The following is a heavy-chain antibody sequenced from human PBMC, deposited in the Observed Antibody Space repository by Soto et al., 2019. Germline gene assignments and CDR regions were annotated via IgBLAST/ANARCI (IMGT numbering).Heavy chain of an antibody. V-gene: IGHV4-30-4*01. CDR2: IYYSGST. J-gene: IGHJ4*02. CDR1: GGSISSGDYY. Sequence: PSETLSLTCTVSGGSISSGDYYWSWIRQPPGKGLEWIGYIYYSGSTYYNPSLKSRITISLDTSKNQFSLRLSSVAAADTAVYYCARHLSVRGVFDFWGQGTQVTVSS. D-gene: IGHD3-10*01. CDR3: ARHLSVRGVFDF.